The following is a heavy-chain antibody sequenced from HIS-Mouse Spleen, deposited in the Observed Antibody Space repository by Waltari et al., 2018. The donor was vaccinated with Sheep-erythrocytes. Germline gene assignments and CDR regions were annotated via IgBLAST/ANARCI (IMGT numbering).Heavy chain of an antibody. J-gene: IGHJ3*02. CDR3: AKDPANWDAFDI. CDR2: ISYDGSNK. Sequence: QVQLVESGGGVVQPGRSLRLSCAASGFTFSSYGMHWVRQAPGKGLEWVAVISYDGSNKYDADSVKGRFTISRDNSKNTLYLQMNSLRAEDTAVYYCAKDPANWDAFDIWGQGTMVTVSS. CDR1: GFTFSSYG. V-gene: IGHV3-30*18. D-gene: IGHD7-27*01.